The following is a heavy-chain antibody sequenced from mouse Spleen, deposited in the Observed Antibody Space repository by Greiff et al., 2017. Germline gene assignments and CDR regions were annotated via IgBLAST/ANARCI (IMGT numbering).Heavy chain of an antibody. D-gene: IGHD1-1*01. J-gene: IGHJ1*01. Sequence: EVKLEESGGGLVQPGGSMKLSCVASGFTFSNYWMNWVRQSPEKGLEWVAQIRLKSDNYATHYAESVKGRFTISRDDSKSSVYLQMNNLRAEDTGIYYCTEYYGSSYWYFDVWGAGTTVTVSS. CDR3: TEYYGSSYWYFDV. V-gene: IGHV6-3*01. CDR2: IRLKSDNYAT. CDR1: GFTFSNYW.